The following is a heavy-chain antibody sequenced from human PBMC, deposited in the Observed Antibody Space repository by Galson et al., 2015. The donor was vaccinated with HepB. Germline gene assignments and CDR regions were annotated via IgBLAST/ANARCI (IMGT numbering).Heavy chain of an antibody. CDR3: ARGAYNWNDGGYYYYGMDV. CDR2: IGTAGDT. J-gene: IGHJ6*02. D-gene: IGHD1-1*01. Sequence: SLRLSCAAFGFTFSSYDMHWVRQATGKGLEWVSAIGTAGDTYYPGSVKGRFTISRENAKNSLYLQMNSLRAGDTAVYYCARGAYNWNDGGYYYYGMDVWGQGTTVTVSS. V-gene: IGHV3-13*01. CDR1: GFTFSSYD.